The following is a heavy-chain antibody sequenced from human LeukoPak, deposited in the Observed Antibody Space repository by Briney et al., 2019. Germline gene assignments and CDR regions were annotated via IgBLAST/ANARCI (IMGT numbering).Heavy chain of an antibody. CDR3: AREIRETVFTRHHYYGIDV. J-gene: IGHJ6*02. CDR2: IGTVDDT. V-gene: IGHV3-13*01. Sequence: GGSLRLSCAASGFTFSTYDMHWVRQVTGKGLEWVSAIGTVDDTYYLGSVKGRFTISRENAKNVLYLQMSSLRVEDTAVYYRAREIRETVFTRHHYYGIDVWGQGTTVTVSS. CDR1: GFTFSTYD. D-gene: IGHD1-1*01.